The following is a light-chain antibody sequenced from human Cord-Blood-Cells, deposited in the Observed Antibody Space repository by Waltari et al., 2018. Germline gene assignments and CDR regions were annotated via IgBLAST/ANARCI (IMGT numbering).Light chain of an antibody. CDR3: SSYTSSSTLV. CDR1: SSEVGGYHY. CDR2: DVS. V-gene: IGLV2-14*01. J-gene: IGLJ2*01. Sequence: QSALTQPASLSGSPGQSITISCTATSSEVGGYHYVSWYHQHPGKAPKLMIYDVSNRPSGVSNRFSGSKSGNTASLTISGLQAEDEADYYCSSYTSSSTLVFGGGTKLTVL.